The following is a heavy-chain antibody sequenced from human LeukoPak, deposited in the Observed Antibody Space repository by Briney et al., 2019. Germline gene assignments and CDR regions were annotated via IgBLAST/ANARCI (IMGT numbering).Heavy chain of an antibody. J-gene: IGHJ6*03. CDR1: GGSFGGYY. V-gene: IGHV4-34*01. D-gene: IGHD3-16*01. CDR2: INHSGST. Sequence: SETLSLTCDVSGGSFGGYYWSWIRQPPGKGLEWIGEINHSGSTNYNPSLKSRVTMSVDTSRNQFSLKLSSVTAADTAVYYCARETSQKGAHYMDVWGKGTTITIPS. CDR3: ARETSQKGAHYMDV.